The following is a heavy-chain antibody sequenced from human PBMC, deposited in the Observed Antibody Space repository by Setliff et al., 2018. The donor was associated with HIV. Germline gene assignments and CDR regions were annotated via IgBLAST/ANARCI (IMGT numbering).Heavy chain of an antibody. CDR1: GGSFPAYY. Sequence: TSETLSLTCAVYGGSFPAYYWNWVRQPPGKGLEWIGEINYSGETTYNPSLKSRVNMFIDTSKKQFSLKLSSVTAADTAVYYCVRQHGDYAFGSWGQGTLVTVSS. D-gene: IGHD4-17*01. J-gene: IGHJ5*01. CDR3: VRQHGDYAFGS. V-gene: IGHV4-34*01. CDR2: INYSGET.